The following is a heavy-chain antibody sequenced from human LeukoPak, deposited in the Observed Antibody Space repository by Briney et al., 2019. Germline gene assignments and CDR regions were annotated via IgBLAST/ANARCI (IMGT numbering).Heavy chain of an antibody. CDR2: INHSGST. CDR3: ARGGGPPFDVWGSYRPRSYYGMDV. CDR1: GGSFSGYY. Sequence: SETLSLTCAVYGGSFSGYYWSWIRQPPGKGLEWIGEINHSGSTNYNPSLKSRVTISVDTSKNQFSLKLSSVTAADTAVYYCARGGGPPFDVWGSYRPRSYYGMDVWGQGTTVTVSS. D-gene: IGHD3-16*02. J-gene: IGHJ6*02. V-gene: IGHV4-34*01.